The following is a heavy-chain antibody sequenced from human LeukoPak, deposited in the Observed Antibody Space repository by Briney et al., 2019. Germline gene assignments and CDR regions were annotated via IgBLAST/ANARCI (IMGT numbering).Heavy chain of an antibody. V-gene: IGHV3-30-3*01. CDR3: ARGDYYDSSGYYYYYYGMNV. Sequence: PGGSLRLSCAASGFTFSSYAMHWVRQAPGRGLEWVAVISYDGSNIYYADSVKGRFTISRDNSKNTLYLQMNSLRAEDTAVYYCARGDYYDSSGYYYYYYGMNVWGQGTTVTASS. J-gene: IGHJ6*02. D-gene: IGHD3-22*01. CDR1: GFTFSSYA. CDR2: ISYDGSNI.